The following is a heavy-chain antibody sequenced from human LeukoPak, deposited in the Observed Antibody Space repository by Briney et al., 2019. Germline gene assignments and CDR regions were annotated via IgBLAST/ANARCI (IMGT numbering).Heavy chain of an antibody. CDR3: ARVSSELADY. CDR2: ISSSSSTI. D-gene: IGHD1-26*01. CDR1: GFTFSSYS. J-gene: IGHJ4*02. Sequence: PGGSLRLSRAASGFTFSSYSMNWVRQAPGKGLEWVSYISSSSSTIYYADSVKGRFTISRDNAKNSLYLQMNSLRAADTAVYYCARVSSELADYWGQGTLVTVSS. V-gene: IGHV3-48*01.